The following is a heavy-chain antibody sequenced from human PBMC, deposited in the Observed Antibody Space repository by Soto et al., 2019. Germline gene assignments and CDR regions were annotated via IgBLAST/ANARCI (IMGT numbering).Heavy chain of an antibody. J-gene: IGHJ2*01. Sequence: GSLRLSCAASGFTFSSYARHWVRQAPGKGLEWVAVISYDGSNKYYADSVKGRFTISRDNSKNTLYLQMNSLRAEDTAVYYCARDPLWGTAMVLWYFDLWGRGTLVTVSS. D-gene: IGHD5-18*01. CDR2: ISYDGSNK. V-gene: IGHV3-30-3*01. CDR3: ARDPLWGTAMVLWYFDL. CDR1: GFTFSSYA.